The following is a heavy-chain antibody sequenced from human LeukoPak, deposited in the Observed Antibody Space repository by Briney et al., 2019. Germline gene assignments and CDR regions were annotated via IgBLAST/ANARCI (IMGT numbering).Heavy chain of an antibody. D-gene: IGHD6-13*01. CDR1: GGSFSGYY. CDR2: INHSGST. Sequence: SETLSLTCAVYGGSFSGYYWSWIRQPPGKGLEWIGEINHSGSTNYNPSLKSRVTISVDTSKNQFSLKLSSVTAAGTAVYYCARKGIAAAGTYNWFDPWGQGTLVTVSS. V-gene: IGHV4-34*01. J-gene: IGHJ5*02. CDR3: ARKGIAAAGTYNWFDP.